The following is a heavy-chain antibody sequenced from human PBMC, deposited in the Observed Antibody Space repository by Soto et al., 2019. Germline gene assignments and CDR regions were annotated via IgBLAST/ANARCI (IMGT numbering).Heavy chain of an antibody. J-gene: IGHJ6*02. CDR1: GGSFSGYY. V-gene: IGHV4-34*01. D-gene: IGHD3-10*01. Sequence: SETMSLTCAVYGGSFSGYYGSWIRQPQGKGLEWIGEINHSGSTNYNPSLKSRVTISVDTSKNKFSLTLSSVTAADTAVYYCARLSRITMVRGVIMFDYGMDVWGQGTTVTVSS. CDR2: INHSGST. CDR3: ARLSRITMVRGVIMFDYGMDV.